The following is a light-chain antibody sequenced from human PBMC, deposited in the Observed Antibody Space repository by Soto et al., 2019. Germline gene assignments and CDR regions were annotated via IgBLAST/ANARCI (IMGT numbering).Light chain of an antibody. CDR2: AAS. CDR3: QQYYSYPWT. J-gene: IGKJ1*01. Sequence: DIQMTQSPSSLSASVGDRVTITSRASQSISSYLNWYQQKPGKAPKLLIYAASSLQSGLPSRFSGSGSGTDFTLTISCLQSEDFATYYCQQYYSYPWTFGQGTKVDIK. CDR1: QSISSY. V-gene: IGKV1-39*01.